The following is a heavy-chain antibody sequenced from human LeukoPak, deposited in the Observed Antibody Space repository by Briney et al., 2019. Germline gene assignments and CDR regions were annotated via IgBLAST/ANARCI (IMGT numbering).Heavy chain of an antibody. V-gene: IGHV3-20*04. CDR3: AKDRSYIAFDI. D-gene: IGHD1-26*01. Sequence: PGGSLRLSCAASGFKFDDHGMNWVRQAPGKGLEWVSGLNWNGGRTGYADSVKGRFTISRDNAKNSLYLQMNSLRAEDTALYYCAKDRSYIAFDISGQGTMVTVSS. J-gene: IGHJ3*02. CDR2: LNWNGGRT. CDR1: GFKFDDHG.